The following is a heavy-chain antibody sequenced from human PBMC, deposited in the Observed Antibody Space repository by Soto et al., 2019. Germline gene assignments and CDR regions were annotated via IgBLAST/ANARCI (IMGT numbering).Heavy chain of an antibody. V-gene: IGHV4-34*01. Sequence: SETLSLTXGVYRGSFSGFYWSWVRQTPGGGLEWIGEINHSGTTNYNPSFQNRVTISVDKSTNNFSLKMTSVTAADAAVYYCARGRGYVYGSNFYGLDVWGQGTTVTVS. D-gene: IGHD6-25*01. CDR3: ARGRGYVYGSNFYGLDV. CDR2: INHSGTT. CDR1: RGSFSGFY. J-gene: IGHJ6*02.